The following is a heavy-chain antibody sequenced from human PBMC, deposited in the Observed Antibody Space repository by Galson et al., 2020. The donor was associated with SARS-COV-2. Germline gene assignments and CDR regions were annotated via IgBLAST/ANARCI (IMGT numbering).Heavy chain of an antibody. CDR3: ARDQSTSAFDF. V-gene: IGHV7-4-1*02. CDR1: GYRFTKYA. J-gene: IGHJ4*02. CDR2: IDTNTGKP. D-gene: IGHD2-2*01. Sequence: ASVKVSCKASGYRFTKYALNWVRQAPGQGLEWMGWIDTNTGKPTYAQGFTGRFVFSLDSSVTTVYLDITGLKADDSAVYYCARDQSTSAFDFWGPGSLVTVSS.